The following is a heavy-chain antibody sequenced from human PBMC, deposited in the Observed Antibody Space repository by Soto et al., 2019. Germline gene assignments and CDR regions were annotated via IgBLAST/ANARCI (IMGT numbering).Heavy chain of an antibody. CDR1: GGSISSYY. Sequence: PSETLSLTCTVSGGSISSYYWSWIRQPPGKGLEWIGYIYYSGSTNYNPSLKSRVTISEDTSKNQFSLKLSSVTAADTAVYYCARSDLRENAFDIWGQGTMVTVSS. V-gene: IGHV4-59*01. CDR3: ARSDLRENAFDI. J-gene: IGHJ3*02. D-gene: IGHD1-26*01. CDR2: IYYSGST.